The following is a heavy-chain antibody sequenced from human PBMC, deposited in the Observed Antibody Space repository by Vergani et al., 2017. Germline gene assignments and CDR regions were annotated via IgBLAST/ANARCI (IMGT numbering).Heavy chain of an antibody. D-gene: IGHD1-1*01. Sequence: QVQLVQSGAEVKKTGASVKVSCKASGYNFTTYDISWVRQAPGQGLEWMGWIRVYNGDTKYAQKVQGRVYMTTDTSTSIAYMELRNLTPDDTAVYYCARLYSYNWDYFDYWGQGTLVTVTS. CDR3: ARLYSYNWDYFDY. CDR1: GYNFTTYD. J-gene: IGHJ4*02. V-gene: IGHV1-18*01. CDR2: IRVYNGDT.